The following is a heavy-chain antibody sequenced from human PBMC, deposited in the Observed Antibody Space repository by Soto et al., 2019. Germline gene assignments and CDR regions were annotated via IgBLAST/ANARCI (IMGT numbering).Heavy chain of an antibody. D-gene: IGHD1-26*01. Sequence: PSETLSLTCTVSGGSVNSGSYYWSWIRQPPGKGLEWIGYIYYSGSTNHNPSLKSRVTMSLDTSKNQFSLKLNSVTAADTALYFCPGGGGSYGPFDYWGQGTLVTVSS. CDR3: PGGGGSYGPFDY. CDR1: GGSVNSGSYY. CDR2: IYYSGST. J-gene: IGHJ4*02. V-gene: IGHV4-61*01.